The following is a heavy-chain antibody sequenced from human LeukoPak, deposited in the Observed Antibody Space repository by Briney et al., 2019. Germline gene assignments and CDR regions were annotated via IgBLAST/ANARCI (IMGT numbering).Heavy chain of an antibody. CDR3: ASDLYYDSNGYYYDRVD. CDR1: GGSFSGYY. V-gene: IGHV4-34*01. J-gene: IGHJ4*02. D-gene: IGHD3-22*01. CDR2: INHSGSA. Sequence: SETLSLTCAVSGGSFSGYYWTWIRQPPGKGLEWIGEINHSGSANYNPSLMSRVTISLDTSKNHFSLNLSSVTAADTAVYYCASDLYYDSNGYYYDRVDWGQGTLVTVSS.